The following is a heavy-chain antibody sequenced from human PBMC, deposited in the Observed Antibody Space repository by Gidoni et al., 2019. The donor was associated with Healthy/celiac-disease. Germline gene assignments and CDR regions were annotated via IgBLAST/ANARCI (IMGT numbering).Heavy chain of an antibody. CDR1: GFTFSSYG. CDR2: ISYDGSNK. CDR3: AKDSSMDV. Sequence: QVQLVESGGGVVQPGRYLRLSCAASGFTFSSYGMHWVRQAPGKGLEWVAVISYDGSNKYYADSVKGRFTISRDNSKNTLYLQMNSLRAEDTAVYYCAKDSSMDVWGQGTTVTVSS. J-gene: IGHJ6*02. V-gene: IGHV3-30*18.